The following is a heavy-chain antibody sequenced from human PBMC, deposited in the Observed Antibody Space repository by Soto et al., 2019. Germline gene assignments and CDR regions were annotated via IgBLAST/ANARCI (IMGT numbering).Heavy chain of an antibody. D-gene: IGHD6-19*01. J-gene: IGHJ4*02. CDR1: GFTFSNNW. CDR3: ASGVIAVH. Sequence: EVQLVESGGGLVQPGGSLRLSCAASGFTFSNNWMHWVRQAPGKGPVWVSRINSDGSSTYYADSVKGRFTISRDNAKNTLYLQMNSLRADDTAVYYCASGVIAVHWGQGPLVTVSS. CDR2: INSDGSST. V-gene: IGHV3-74*01.